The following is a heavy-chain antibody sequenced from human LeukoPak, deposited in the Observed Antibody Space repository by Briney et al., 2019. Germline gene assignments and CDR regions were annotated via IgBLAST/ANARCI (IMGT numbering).Heavy chain of an antibody. CDR1: GYTFTGYY. J-gene: IGHJ4*02. CDR3: ARGGRSSSWFAMGQKGGY. V-gene: IGHV1-2*02. CDR2: INPKSGGT. D-gene: IGHD6-13*01. Sequence: ASVKVSCKASGYTFTGYYMHWVRQAPGQGLEWMGWINPKSGGTNYAQKFQGRVTMTRDTSISTAYMELSRLRSDDTAVYYCARGGRSSSWFAMGQKGGYWGQGTLVTVSS.